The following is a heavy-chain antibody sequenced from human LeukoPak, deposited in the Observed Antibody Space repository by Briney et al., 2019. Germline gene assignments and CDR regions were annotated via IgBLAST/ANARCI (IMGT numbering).Heavy chain of an antibody. CDR3: AKDGPITMVRGVIITNPFTYYYYGMDV. J-gene: IGHJ6*04. Sequence: GGSLRLSCAASGFTFSSYGMHWVCQAPGKGLEWVAVISYDGSNKYYADSVKGRFTISRDNSKNTLYLQMNSLRAEDTAVYYCAKDGPITMVRGVIITNPFTYYYYGMDVWGKGTTVTVSS. V-gene: IGHV3-30*18. CDR1: GFTFSSYG. D-gene: IGHD3-10*01. CDR2: ISYDGSNK.